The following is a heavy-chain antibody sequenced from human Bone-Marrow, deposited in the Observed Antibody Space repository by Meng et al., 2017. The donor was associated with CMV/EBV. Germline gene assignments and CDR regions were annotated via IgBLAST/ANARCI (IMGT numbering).Heavy chain of an antibody. D-gene: IGHD2-2*02. V-gene: IGHV1-69*10. CDR3: ASGGSPMDIVVVPAAIRGYYYGMDV. CDR2: IIPILGIA. Sequence: SVKVFCKASGGTFSSYAISWVRQAPGQGLEWMGGIIPILGIANYAQKCQGRVPITADKSTSTAYMELSSLRSEDTAVYYCASGGSPMDIVVVPAAIRGYYYGMDVWGQGTTVTVSS. J-gene: IGHJ6*02. CDR1: GGTFSSYA.